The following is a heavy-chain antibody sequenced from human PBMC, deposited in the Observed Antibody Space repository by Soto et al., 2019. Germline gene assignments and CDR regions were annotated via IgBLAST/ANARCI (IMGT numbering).Heavy chain of an antibody. V-gene: IGHV3-48*03. CDR2: ISSSGSTA. Sequence: GGSLRLSCAASGFTFSRFELHWVRQAPGKGLEWISYISSSGSTAYYAASVEGRFTISRDNANNSVYLQMDSLRAEDTALYYCTRAAWFPYLSFYWGQGALVTVSS. CDR3: TRAAWFPYLSFY. CDR1: GFTFSRFE. D-gene: IGHD3-10*01. J-gene: IGHJ4*02.